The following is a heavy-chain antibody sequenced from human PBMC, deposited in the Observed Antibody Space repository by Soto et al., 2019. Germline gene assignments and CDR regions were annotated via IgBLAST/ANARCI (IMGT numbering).Heavy chain of an antibody. CDR1: GFTFSSYG. J-gene: IGHJ5*02. CDR2: ISYDGSNK. CDR3: AKDPGVYSSSWYRGWDEDNWFDP. Sequence: QPGGSLRLSCAASGFTFSSYGMHWVRQAPGKGLEWVAVISYDGSNKYYADSVKGRFTISRDNSKSTLYLQMNSLRAEDTAVYYCAKDPGVYSSSWYRGWDEDNWFDPWGQGTLVTVSS. V-gene: IGHV3-30*18. D-gene: IGHD6-13*01.